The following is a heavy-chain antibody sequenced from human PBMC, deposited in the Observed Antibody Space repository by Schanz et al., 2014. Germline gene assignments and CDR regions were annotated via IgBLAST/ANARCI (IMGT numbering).Heavy chain of an antibody. Sequence: QGQLVQSGPEVKKPGSSMKVSCKASGGTFSTYPINWLRQAPGQGLEWMGRIIPIHGIVNYAQRFQDRVRITADKSTSTAYMELSSLRSDDTAVYYCARGGGPEDVFDIWGQGTILTVSS. CDR1: GGTFSTYP. D-gene: IGHD5-12*01. CDR3: ARGGGPEDVFDI. J-gene: IGHJ3*02. CDR2: IIPIHGIV. V-gene: IGHV1-69*04.